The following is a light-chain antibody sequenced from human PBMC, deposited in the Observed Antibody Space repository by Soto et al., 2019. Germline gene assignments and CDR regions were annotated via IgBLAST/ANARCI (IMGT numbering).Light chain of an antibody. V-gene: IGKV1-33*01. Sequence: DIQMTQSPSSLSASEGDRVTITCQATQFINNYLNWYQQKPGKAPKPLTYAASNLETVVPSRFRGSGSGKDFTFTITSLQPADIETYYCKHYDNLPPPFGRGPNRQI. CDR1: QFINNY. CDR3: KHYDNLPPP. J-gene: IGKJ2*01. CDR2: AAS.